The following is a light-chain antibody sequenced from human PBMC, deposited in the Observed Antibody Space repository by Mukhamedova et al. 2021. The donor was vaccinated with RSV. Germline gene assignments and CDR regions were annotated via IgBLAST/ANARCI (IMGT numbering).Light chain of an antibody. CDR3: NSRDSSGNHVV. J-gene: IGLJ2*01. Sequence: SYYASWYQQKPGQAPVLVIYGKNNRPSGIPDRFSGSSSGNTASLTITGAQAEDEADCYCNSRDSSGNHVVFGGRTKLTVL. V-gene: IGLV3-19*01. CDR1: SYY. CDR2: GKN.